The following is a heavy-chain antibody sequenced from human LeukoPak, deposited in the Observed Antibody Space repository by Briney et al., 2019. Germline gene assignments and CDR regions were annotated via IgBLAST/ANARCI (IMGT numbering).Heavy chain of an antibody. V-gene: IGHV1-18*04. J-gene: IGHJ6*04. CDR2: IRAYNGNT. Sequence: GPPVKVSCEASGYTFSTYGISWGRQAPGQGLEWRGWIRAYNGNTKYAQKLQGRVTMTTDTSTSTAYMELRSLRSDDTAVYYCARDRSVVVPAHYYYYGMDVWGKGTTVTVSS. D-gene: IGHD2-2*01. CDR3: ARDRSVVVPAHYYYYGMDV. CDR1: GYTFSTYG.